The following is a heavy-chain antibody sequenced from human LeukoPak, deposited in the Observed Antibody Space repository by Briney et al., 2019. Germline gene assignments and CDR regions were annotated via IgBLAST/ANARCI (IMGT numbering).Heavy chain of an antibody. V-gene: IGHV4-59*01. CDR2: IHYTGST. Sequence: SETLSLTCTVSGGSISSYYWSWIRQSPGKGLECIGYIHYTGSTNYNPSLKSRVTISVESSKNQFSLKLKSVTAADTAVYYCARGGYYGSGNDFRFDPWGQGTLVTVSS. J-gene: IGHJ5*02. CDR1: GGSISSYY. CDR3: ARGGYYGSGNDFRFDP. D-gene: IGHD3-10*01.